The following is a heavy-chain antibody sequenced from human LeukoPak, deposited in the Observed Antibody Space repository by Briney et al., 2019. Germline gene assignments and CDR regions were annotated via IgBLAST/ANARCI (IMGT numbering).Heavy chain of an antibody. D-gene: IGHD5-18*01. CDR2: ISLNGNTI. Sequence: PGGSLRLSCAASGFAFEDYAMHWVRQAPGKGLEYGSVISLNGNTIVYADAVKGRFTISRDTAKNSLSLPMNSLSIEDTDFYYCAKVHNPALVGAFDFRGPGTLVTASS. CDR3: AKVHNPALVGAFDF. V-gene: IGHV3-9*01. J-gene: IGHJ4*02. CDR1: GFAFEDYA.